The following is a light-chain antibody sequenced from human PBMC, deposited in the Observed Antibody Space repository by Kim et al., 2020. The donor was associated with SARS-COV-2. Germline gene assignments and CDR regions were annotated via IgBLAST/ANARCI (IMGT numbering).Light chain of an antibody. V-gene: IGLV2-14*03. J-gene: IGLJ3*02. CDR2: DVS. CDR1: YSDVGGYDY. CDR3: SSYTSSSTWV. Sequence: GKSITFSGTRTYSDVGGYDYVSWYQQHPGKAPHLMIYDVSHRPSGVSNRFSGSKSCNTASLTISGLQAEDEADYYCSSYTSSSTWVFGGGTQLTVL.